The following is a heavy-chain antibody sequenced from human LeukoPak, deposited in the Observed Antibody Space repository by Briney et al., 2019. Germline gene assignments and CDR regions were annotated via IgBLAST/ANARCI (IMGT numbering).Heavy chain of an antibody. CDR3: AKVGADYYDSSGYFDY. CDR2: ISWNSGSI. D-gene: IGHD3-22*01. Sequence: SLRLSCAASGFTFDDYAMHWVRQAPGKGLEWVSGISWNSGSIGYADSVKGRFTISRDNAKHSLYLQMNSLRAEDTALYYCAKVGADYYDSSGYFDYWGQGTLVTVSS. V-gene: IGHV3-9*01. CDR1: GFTFDDYA. J-gene: IGHJ4*02.